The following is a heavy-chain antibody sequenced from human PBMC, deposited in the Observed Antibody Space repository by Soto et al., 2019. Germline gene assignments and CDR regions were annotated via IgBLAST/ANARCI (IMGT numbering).Heavy chain of an antibody. V-gene: IGHV4-34*01. D-gene: IGHD5-12*01. Sequence: QVQLQQWGAGLLKPSETLSLTCTIYGGSFSSYYWSWIRQPPGKGLEWIGEINDSGSTNYNPSLKIRVTISVHTSKNQFSLRLSSVTAADPAVYYCASIKWLRSVLPVDYWGQGTLVTVSS. J-gene: IGHJ4*02. CDR3: ASIKWLRSVLPVDY. CDR2: INDSGST. CDR1: GGSFSSYY.